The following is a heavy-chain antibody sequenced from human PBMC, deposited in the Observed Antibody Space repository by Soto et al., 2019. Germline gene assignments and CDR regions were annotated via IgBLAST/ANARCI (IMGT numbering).Heavy chain of an antibody. CDR2: IWYDGSNK. V-gene: IGHV3-33*01. CDR1: GFTFSSYG. CDR3: ARDTFGGPNWFDP. D-gene: IGHD3-16*01. J-gene: IGHJ5*02. Sequence: PGGSLRLSCAASGFTFSSYGMHWVRQSPGKGLEWVAVIWYDGSNKYYADSVKGRFTISRDNSKNTLYLQMNSLRAEDTAVYYCARDTFGGPNWFDPWGQGTLVTVSS.